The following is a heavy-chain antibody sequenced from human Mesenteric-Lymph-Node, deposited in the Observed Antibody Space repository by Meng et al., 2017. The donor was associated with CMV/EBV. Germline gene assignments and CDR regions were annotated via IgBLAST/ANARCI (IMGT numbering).Heavy chain of an antibody. Sequence: ASVKVSCKASGYTFTTYGISWVRQAPGQGLEWMGWISAYNGNRNYAQSLQGRVTMTTDTSTSTAYMELNSLGSDDTAVYYCARTGGLFYKVAYDWFDPWGQGTLVTVSS. V-gene: IGHV1-18*01. CDR3: ARTGGLFYKVAYDWFDP. CDR2: ISAYNGNR. D-gene: IGHD3-10*01. J-gene: IGHJ5*02. CDR1: GYTFTTYG.